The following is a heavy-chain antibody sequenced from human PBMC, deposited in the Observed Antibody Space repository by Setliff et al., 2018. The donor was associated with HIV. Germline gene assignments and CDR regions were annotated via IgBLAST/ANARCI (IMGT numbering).Heavy chain of an antibody. V-gene: IGHV1-3*01. CDR3: AIGSSNWPHRPNNYYFDY. CDR2: INAGNGDT. J-gene: IGHJ4*02. CDR1: GDTFTTYA. Sequence: ASVKVSCKASGDTFTTYALHWVRQAPGQRLEWMGWINAGNGDTKSSQKFQCRVTITRDTSASTAYMELSSLRSEDTGVYYCAIGSSNWPHRPNNYYFDYWGQGTPVTV. D-gene: IGHD6-13*01.